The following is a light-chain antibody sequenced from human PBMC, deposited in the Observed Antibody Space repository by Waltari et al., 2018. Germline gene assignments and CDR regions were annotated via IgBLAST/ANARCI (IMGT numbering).Light chain of an antibody. CDR1: SLRSYY. CDR3: NSRDSSGNLVV. CDR2: GKN. V-gene: IGLV3-19*01. Sequence: SSELTQDPAVSVALGQTVRITCQGDSLRSYYASRYQQKPGQAPVLVIYGKNNRASVIPYRFSGYSSGNTASLTVTGAQAEDEADYYCNSRDSSGNLVVFGGGTKLTVL. J-gene: IGLJ2*01.